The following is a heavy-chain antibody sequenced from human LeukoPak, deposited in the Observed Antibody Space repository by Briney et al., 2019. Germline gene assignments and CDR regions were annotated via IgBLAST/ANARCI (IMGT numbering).Heavy chain of an antibody. V-gene: IGHV1-46*01. D-gene: IGHD1-26*01. Sequence: ASVKVSCKASGYTFTSYYMHWVRQAPGQRLEWMGLINPTGGSTGYAQKFQGRVTMTRDMSTSTDYMELSSLSSEDTAIYYCARDNSVGDNAWWFDPWGQGTLVTVS. CDR2: INPTGGST. CDR3: ARDNSVGDNAWWFDP. J-gene: IGHJ5*02. CDR1: GYTFTSYY.